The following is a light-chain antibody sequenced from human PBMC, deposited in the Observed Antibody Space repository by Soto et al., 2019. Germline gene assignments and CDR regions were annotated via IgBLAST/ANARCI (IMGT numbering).Light chain of an antibody. CDR3: QHYNNWPPWT. Sequence: EIVMTQSPATLSVSPGERATLSCRASQSVSTNLAWYQQKPGQAPRLLLYGASTRATGIPARFSGSGSGTEFTPTISSLQSEDFAVYYCQHYNNWPPWTFGQGTKVEIK. J-gene: IGKJ1*01. CDR1: QSVSTN. CDR2: GAS. V-gene: IGKV3-15*01.